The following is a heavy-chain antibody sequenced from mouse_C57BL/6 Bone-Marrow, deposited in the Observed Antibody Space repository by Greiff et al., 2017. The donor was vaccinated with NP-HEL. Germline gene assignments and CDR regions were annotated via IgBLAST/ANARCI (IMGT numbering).Heavy chain of an antibody. J-gene: IGHJ1*03. D-gene: IGHD1-1*01. CDR1: GYTFTGYW. V-gene: IGHV1-9*01. CDR2: ILPGSGST. CDR3: ARRGFYYYGSSYRYFDV. Sequence: VQRVESGAELMKPGASVKLSCKATGYTFTGYWIEWVKQRPGHGLEWIGEILPGSGSTNYNEKFKGKATFTADTSSNTAYMQLSSLTTEDSAIYYCARRGFYYYGSSYRYFDVWGTGTTVTVSS.